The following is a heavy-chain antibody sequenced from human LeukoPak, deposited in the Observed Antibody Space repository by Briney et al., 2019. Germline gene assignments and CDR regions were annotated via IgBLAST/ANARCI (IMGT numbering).Heavy chain of an antibody. CDR2: INHSGST. Sequence: MASETLSLTCAVYGGSFSGYYWSWIRQPPGKGLEWIGEINHSGSTNYNPSLKSRVTISVDTSKNQFSLKLSSVTAADTAVYYCARDHGSGKTIDYWGQGTLVTVSS. V-gene: IGHV4-34*01. J-gene: IGHJ4*02. D-gene: IGHD3-10*01. CDR3: ARDHGSGKTIDY. CDR1: GGSFSGYY.